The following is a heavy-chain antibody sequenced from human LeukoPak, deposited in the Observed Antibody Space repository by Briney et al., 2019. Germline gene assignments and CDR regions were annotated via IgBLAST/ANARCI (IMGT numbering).Heavy chain of an antibody. D-gene: IGHD3-10*01. J-gene: IGHJ6*02. CDR3: ASIGSLVYYYYGMDL. CDR2: ISSSGSTI. CDR1: GFTFSSRE. Sequence: QAGGSLRLSCAASGFTFSSREMYWVRQAPGKGLQWVSYISSSGSTIYYADSVKGRFTISRDNAKNSLYLQMNSLRAEDTAVYYCASIGSLVYYYYGMDLWGQGTTVTVSS. V-gene: IGHV3-48*03.